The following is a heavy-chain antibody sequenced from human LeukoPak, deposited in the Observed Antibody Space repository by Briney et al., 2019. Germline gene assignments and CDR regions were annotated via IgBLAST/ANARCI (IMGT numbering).Heavy chain of an antibody. CDR1: GGSISSGGYY. J-gene: IGHJ4*02. CDR3: AAGYYRTFDY. CDR2: IYYSGST. D-gene: IGHD3-9*01. Sequence: SQTLSLTCTVSGGSISSGGYYWSWIRQPPGKGLEWIGYIYYSGSTNYNPSLKSRVTISVDTSKNQFSLKLSSVTAADTAVYYCAAGYYRTFDYWGQGTLVTVSS. V-gene: IGHV4-61*08.